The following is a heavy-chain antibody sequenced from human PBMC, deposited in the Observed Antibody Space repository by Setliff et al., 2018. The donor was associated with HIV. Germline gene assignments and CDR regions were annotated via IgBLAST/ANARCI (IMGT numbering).Heavy chain of an antibody. D-gene: IGHD3-22*01. CDR1: GGSFNDYY. CDR2: IDHSGST. CDR3: ARQTYYYDNSGHNWFDP. Sequence: NPSETLSLTCAVYGGSFNDYYWTWIRQPPGKGLEWIGEIDHSGSTKYHASLKSRVTISIDTSKNQISLKLSSVTAADTAVYYCARQTYYYDNSGHNWFDPWGQGTLVTVSS. V-gene: IGHV4-34*01. J-gene: IGHJ5*02.